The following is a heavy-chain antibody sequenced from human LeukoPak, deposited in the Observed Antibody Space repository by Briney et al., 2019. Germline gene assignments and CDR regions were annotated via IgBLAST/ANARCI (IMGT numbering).Heavy chain of an antibody. J-gene: IGHJ4*02. Sequence: GGSLRLSCAASGFTFSSYAMHWVRQAPGKGLEWVAVISYDGSNKYYADSVKGRFTISRDNSKNTLYLQMNSLSTEDTAVYYCARDHFIVVVTASFDYWGQGTLVTVSS. V-gene: IGHV3-30-3*01. CDR2: ISYDGSNK. D-gene: IGHD2-21*02. CDR3: ARDHFIVVVTASFDY. CDR1: GFTFSSYA.